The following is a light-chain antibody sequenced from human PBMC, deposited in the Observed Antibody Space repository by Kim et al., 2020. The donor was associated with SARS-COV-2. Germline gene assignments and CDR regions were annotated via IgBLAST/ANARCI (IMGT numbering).Light chain of an antibody. V-gene: IGLV2-18*02. Sequence: QSALTQPPSVSGSPGQSVTISCSGTSGDVVAYNRVSWYHQPPGTAPKLVIYEVNNRPSGVPDRFSGSKSGNTASLTISGLQSEDEGNYYCSSDTTRSTIIFGGGTQLTVL. J-gene: IGLJ2*01. CDR2: EVN. CDR3: SSDTTRSTII. CDR1: SGDVVAYNR.